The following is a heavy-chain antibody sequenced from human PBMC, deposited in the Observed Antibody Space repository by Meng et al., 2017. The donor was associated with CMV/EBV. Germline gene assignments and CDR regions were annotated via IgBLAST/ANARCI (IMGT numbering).Heavy chain of an antibody. D-gene: IGHD4-11*01. CDR1: GGSVSSGSYY. CDR2: IYYSGST. J-gene: IGHJ6*02. CDR3: ASLEYSNTDYYYYYGMDV. Sequence: SETLSLTCTVSGGSVSSGSYYWSWIRQPPGKGLEWIGYIYYSGSTNYNPSLKSRVTISVDTSKNQFSLKLSSVTAADTAVYYCASLEYSNTDYYYYYGMDVWGQGTTVTVSS. V-gene: IGHV4-61*01.